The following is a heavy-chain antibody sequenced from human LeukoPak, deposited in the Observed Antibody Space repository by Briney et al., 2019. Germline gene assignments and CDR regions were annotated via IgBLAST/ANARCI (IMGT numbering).Heavy chain of an antibody. CDR1: GFTVNSYF. V-gene: IGHV3-66*01. J-gene: IGHJ4*02. D-gene: IGHD3-22*01. CDR3: ARSGYDSSGYYYG. CDR2: IYGDGST. Sequence: PGGSLRLSCAASGFTVNSYFMSWVRQAPGKGLEWVSLIYGDGSTSYADSVKGRFTISRDNAKNSLYLQMNSLRAEDTAVYYCARSGYDSSGYYYGWGQGTLVTVSS.